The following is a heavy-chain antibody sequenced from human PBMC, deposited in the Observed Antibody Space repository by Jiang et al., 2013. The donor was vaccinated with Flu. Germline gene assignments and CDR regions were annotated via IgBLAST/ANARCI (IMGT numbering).Heavy chain of an antibody. CDR1: GGSISSYY. J-gene: IGHJ3*02. V-gene: IGHV4-59*08. CDR3: ARRESAFDI. CDR2: IYYSGST. Sequence: GSGLVKPSETLSLTCTVSGGSISSYYWSWIRQPPGKGLEWIGYIYYSGSTNYNPSLKSRVTISVDTSKNQFSLKLSSVTAADTAVYYCARRESAFDIWGQGTMVTVSS.